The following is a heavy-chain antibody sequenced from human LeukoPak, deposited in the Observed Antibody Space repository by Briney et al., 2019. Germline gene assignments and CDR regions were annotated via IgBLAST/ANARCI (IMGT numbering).Heavy chain of an antibody. Sequence: SETLSLTCTVSGGSISSYYWSWLRQPPGKGLEWIGYIYHSWSTNYNPSLKSRVTISVDTSKNQFSLKLSSVTAADTAVYYCARHTDWNAFDIWGQGTMVTVSS. CDR2: IYHSWST. D-gene: IGHD2-21*01. V-gene: IGHV4-59*08. J-gene: IGHJ3*02. CDR1: GGSISSYY. CDR3: ARHTDWNAFDI.